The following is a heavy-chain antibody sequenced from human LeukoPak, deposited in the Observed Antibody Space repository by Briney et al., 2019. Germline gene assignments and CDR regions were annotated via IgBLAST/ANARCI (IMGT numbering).Heavy chain of an antibody. D-gene: IGHD2-15*01. CDR3: ARDLLTQYCSGGSCRHNWFDP. V-gene: IGHV1-2*02. CDR1: GYTFTGYY. Sequence: GASVKVSCKSSGYTFTGYYMHCVRQPPGQGHGWMGWINPNSGGTNDAQQLQCRLTMTRDTSISTAYMELSRLRSDDTAVYYSARDLLTQYCSGGSCRHNWFDPWGQGTLVTVSS. CDR2: INPNSGGT. J-gene: IGHJ5*02.